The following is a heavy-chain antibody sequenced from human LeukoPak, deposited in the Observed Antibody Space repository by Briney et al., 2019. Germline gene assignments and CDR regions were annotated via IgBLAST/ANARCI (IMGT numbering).Heavy chain of an antibody. CDR1: GGSISSSSYY. Sequence: SETLSLTCTVSGGSISSSSYYWGWIRQPPGKGLEWIGSIYYSGSTYYNPSLKSRVTISVDTSKNQFSLKLSSVTAADTAMYYCARTAGGNDFDYWGQGTLVTVSS. CDR3: ARTAGGNDFDY. CDR2: IYYSGST. D-gene: IGHD4-23*01. J-gene: IGHJ4*02. V-gene: IGHV4-39*01.